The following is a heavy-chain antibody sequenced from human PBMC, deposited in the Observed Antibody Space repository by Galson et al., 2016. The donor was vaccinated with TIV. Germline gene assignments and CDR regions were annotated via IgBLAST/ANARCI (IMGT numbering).Heavy chain of an antibody. CDR2: IISISGTA. J-gene: IGHJ4*02. D-gene: IGHD6-19*01. CDR1: GGTFRSYV. V-gene: IGHV1-69*05. CDR3: ARGNPVAGRGIDY. Sequence: SCKASGGTFRSYVVTWVRQAPGQGLEWMGGIISISGTANYAQKFQGRLTITTDESTSTSYMKLTSLTSEDTAIYYCARGNPVAGRGIDYWGQGTLVTVSS.